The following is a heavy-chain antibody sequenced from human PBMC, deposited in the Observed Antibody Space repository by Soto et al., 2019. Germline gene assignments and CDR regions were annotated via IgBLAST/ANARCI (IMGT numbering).Heavy chain of an antibody. CDR2: ISAYNGNT. D-gene: IGHD3-3*01. V-gene: IGHV1-18*01. CDR3: ARNPTYYDFWSGHSHDAFDI. Sequence: GASVKVSCKASGYTFTSYGISWVRQAPGQGLEWMGWISAYNGNTNYAQKLQGRVTMTTDTSTSTAYMELRSLRSDDTAVYYCARNPTYYDFWSGHSHDAFDIWGQGTMVTVSS. J-gene: IGHJ3*02. CDR1: GYTFTSYG.